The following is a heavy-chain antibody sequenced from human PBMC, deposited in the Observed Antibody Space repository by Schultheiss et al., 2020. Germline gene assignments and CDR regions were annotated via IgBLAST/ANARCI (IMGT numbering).Heavy chain of an antibody. Sequence: ASVKVSCKASGYTFTSYGISWVRQAPGQGLEWMGWISAYNGNTNYAQKLQGRVTMTRDTSASTVYMELSSLRSEDTAVYYCARIFKRDGNINDAFDLWGQGTLVTVSS. V-gene: IGHV1-18*01. CDR2: ISAYNGNT. D-gene: IGHD5-24*01. CDR1: GYTFTSYG. J-gene: IGHJ3*01. CDR3: ARIFKRDGNINDAFDL.